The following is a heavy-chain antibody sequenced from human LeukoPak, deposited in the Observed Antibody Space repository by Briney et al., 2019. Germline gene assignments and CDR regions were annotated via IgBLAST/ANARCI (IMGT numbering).Heavy chain of an antibody. CDR2: IFYSGST. CDR3: ARNFLAVSGIGWIDY. D-gene: IGHD6-19*01. Sequence: SETLSLTCTVSGGSISSSTYYWGWIRQPPGKGLEWIGNIFYSGSTYYNPSLKSRVTISVDTSKNQFSLKLSSVTAAADTAVYYCARNFLAVSGIGWIDYWGQGTLVTASS. J-gene: IGHJ4*02. CDR1: GGSISSSTYY. V-gene: IGHV4-39*01.